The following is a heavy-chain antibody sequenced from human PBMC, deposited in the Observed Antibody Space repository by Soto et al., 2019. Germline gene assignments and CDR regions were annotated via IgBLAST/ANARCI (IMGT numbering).Heavy chain of an antibody. V-gene: IGHV1-18*01. Sequence: ASVKVSCKASGYTFINYNIFWGRQAPGQGLEWMGWVSTSNGDTSYAQNFQGRVTMTTDTSTSTAYVELRSLRYDDTAVYYCARDITGATGDYWGQGTLVTVSS. CDR2: VSTSNGDT. D-gene: IGHD1-26*01. CDR3: ARDITGATGDY. CDR1: GYTFINYN. J-gene: IGHJ4*02.